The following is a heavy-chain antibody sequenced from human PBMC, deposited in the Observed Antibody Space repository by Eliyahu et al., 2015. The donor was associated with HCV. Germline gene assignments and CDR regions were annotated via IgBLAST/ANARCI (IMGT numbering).Heavy chain of an antibody. J-gene: IGHJ4*02. CDR2: IYYSGST. CDR1: GXYISSYY. D-gene: IGHD3-22*01. V-gene: IGHV4-59*08. Sequence: QVQLQEPGPGLVRPAETLSLTCTVXGXYISSYYWGWIRQPPGKGLXWIGYIYYSGSTNYNPSLKSRVIISMDMSKNQLSLNLSSVTAADTAMYFCARTRYDSYGYSDYWGQGSLVTVSS. CDR3: ARTRYDSYGYSDY.